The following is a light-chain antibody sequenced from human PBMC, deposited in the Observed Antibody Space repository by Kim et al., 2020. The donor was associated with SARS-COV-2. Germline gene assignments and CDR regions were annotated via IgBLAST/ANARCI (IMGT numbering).Light chain of an antibody. Sequence: PGERVTLSCRASQTVDRNLAWYQQKGGQPPRLLMYRASTRATHIPHRFSGSGSGTEFTLTTHSLRSEDSGNYYCQQFSKCPLTCGGGTKVDIK. J-gene: IGKJ4*01. V-gene: IGKV3-15*01. CDR3: QQFSKCPLT. CDR2: RAS. CDR1: QTVDRN.